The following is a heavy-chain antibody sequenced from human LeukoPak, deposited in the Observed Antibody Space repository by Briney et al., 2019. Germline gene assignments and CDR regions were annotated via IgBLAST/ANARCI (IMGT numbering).Heavy chain of an antibody. Sequence: GVSQRLSCAASGFTVNSSPINWARQAPGRGREGVSVFYSGGNTFDADSVKGLFTISGHYSENTLYLQMNSLSADEAADYYWGRVMGSGWFDPWGQGTLVTVSS. D-gene: IGHD1-26*01. CDR2: FYSGGNT. CDR3: GRVMGSGWFDP. V-gene: IGHV3-53*04. J-gene: IGHJ5*02. CDR1: GFTVNSSP.